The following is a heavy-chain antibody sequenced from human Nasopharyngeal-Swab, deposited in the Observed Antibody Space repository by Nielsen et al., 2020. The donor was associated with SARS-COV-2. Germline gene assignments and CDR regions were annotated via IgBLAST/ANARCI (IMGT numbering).Heavy chain of an antibody. CDR1: GYTFTGYY. CDR3: ARRPATVDDAFDI. CDR2: INPNSGGT. Sequence: ASVKVSCKASGYTFTGYYMHWVRQAPGQGLEWMGWINPNSGGTNYAQKFQGRVTMTRDTSISTAYMELSRLRSDDTAVYYCARRPATVDDAFDIWGQGTVVTVSS. J-gene: IGHJ3*02. V-gene: IGHV1-2*02. D-gene: IGHD4-17*01.